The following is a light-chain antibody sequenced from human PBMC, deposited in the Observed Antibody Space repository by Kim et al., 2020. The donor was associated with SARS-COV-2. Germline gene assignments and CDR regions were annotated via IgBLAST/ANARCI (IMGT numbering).Light chain of an antibody. Sequence: ASLGYRVTITGRASQGINSYLAWYQQKPGKLPTLLIYGASTLQSGVPSRFSGSGSGTDFTLSISSLQSEDVATYYCQKYDNGIRTFGPGTKVDIK. CDR1: QGINSY. J-gene: IGKJ1*01. CDR2: GAS. CDR3: QKYDNGIRT. V-gene: IGKV1-27*01.